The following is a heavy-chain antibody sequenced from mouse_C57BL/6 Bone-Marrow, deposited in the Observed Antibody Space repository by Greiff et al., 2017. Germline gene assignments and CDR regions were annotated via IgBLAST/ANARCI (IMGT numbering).Heavy chain of an antibody. CDR1: GFSLSTFGMG. D-gene: IGHD1-1*01. CDR2: IWWDDDK. V-gene: IGHV8-8*01. J-gene: IGHJ2*01. CDR3: ARIGGIGSSPFDY. Sequence: QVTLKESGPGILQPSQTLSLTCSFSGFSLSTFGMGVGWLRPPSGNGLDWLAHIWWDDDKYYNPALKSRLSISKDTSKNQVFLKIANVDTADTATDYCARIGGIGSSPFDYWGQGTTLTVSS.